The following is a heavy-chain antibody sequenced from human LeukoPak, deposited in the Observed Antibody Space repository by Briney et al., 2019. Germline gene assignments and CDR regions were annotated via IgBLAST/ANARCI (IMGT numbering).Heavy chain of an antibody. Sequence: PGGSLRLSCAASGFTFSSYSMNWVRQAPGKGLEWVSSISSSSSYIYYADSVKGRFTISRDNAKNTLYLQMNSLRAEDTAVYYCARERTVYTYYYYYYYMDVWGKGTTVTISS. D-gene: IGHD4-17*01. J-gene: IGHJ6*03. CDR3: ARERTVYTYYYYYYYMDV. CDR2: ISSSSSYI. V-gene: IGHV3-21*01. CDR1: GFTFSSYS.